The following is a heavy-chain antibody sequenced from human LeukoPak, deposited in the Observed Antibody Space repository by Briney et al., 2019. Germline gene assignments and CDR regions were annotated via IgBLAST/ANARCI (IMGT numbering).Heavy chain of an antibody. J-gene: IGHJ4*02. CDR1: GYTFTSYY. CDR3: AREEEVVTAIPGYYFDY. Sequence: ASVKVSCKASGYTFTSYYMHWVRQAPGQGLEWMGIINPSGGSTSYAQKFQGRVTITTDESTSTAYMELSSLRPEDTAVYYCAREEEVVTAIPGYYFDYWGQGTLVTVSS. D-gene: IGHD2-21*02. CDR2: INPSGGST. V-gene: IGHV1-46*01.